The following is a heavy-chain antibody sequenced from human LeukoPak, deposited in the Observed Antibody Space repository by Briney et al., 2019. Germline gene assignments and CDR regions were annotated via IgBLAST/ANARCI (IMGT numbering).Heavy chain of an antibody. J-gene: IGHJ6*03. D-gene: IGHD4-23*01. Sequence: PETLSLTCTVSGGSISSRSDYWGWIRQTPGKGLEWIGNLDSSGSTYYNPSLKSRVTISVGTSKNQFSLNLRSVTAADTAIYFCSRSHDYGGLYFYYYMDVWGKGTTVTVSS. V-gene: IGHV4-39*01. CDR3: SRSHDYGGLYFYYYMDV. CDR2: LDSSGST. CDR1: GGSISSRSDY.